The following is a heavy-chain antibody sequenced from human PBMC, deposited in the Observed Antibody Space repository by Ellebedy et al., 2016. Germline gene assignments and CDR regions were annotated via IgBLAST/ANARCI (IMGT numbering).Heavy chain of an antibody. CDR1: GFTVSSNY. J-gene: IGHJ4*02. Sequence: SLKISXAASGFTVSSNYMSWVRQAPGKGLEWVSGISWNSATTGYGDSVKGRFTISRDSAKKSVYLQMNSLRAEDTALYYCVKGTMDYFYHWGQGTLVTVSS. CDR3: VKGTMDYFYH. V-gene: IGHV3-9*01. CDR2: ISWNSATT.